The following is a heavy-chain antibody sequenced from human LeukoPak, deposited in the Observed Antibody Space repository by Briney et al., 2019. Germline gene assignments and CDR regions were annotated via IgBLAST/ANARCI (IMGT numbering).Heavy chain of an antibody. V-gene: IGHV4-31*11. CDR3: ARGSPEDAFDI. D-gene: IGHD1-14*01. CDR2: IYYTGST. CDR1: GGSFSGYY. Sequence: PWETLSLTCAVYGGSFSGYYWSWLRQDPGKGLEWIGYIYYTGSTFCNPSLKSRVTISVDTSKNQFSLKLSSVTAADTAVYYCARGSPEDAFDIWGQGTMVTVSS. J-gene: IGHJ3*02.